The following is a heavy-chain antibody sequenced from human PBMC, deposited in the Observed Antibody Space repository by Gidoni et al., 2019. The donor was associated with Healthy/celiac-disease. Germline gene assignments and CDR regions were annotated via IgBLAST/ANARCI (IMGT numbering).Heavy chain of an antibody. Sequence: QLQLQESGPGLVNPSETLSLTCTVSGGPISRCSYYWRWIRQPPGQGLEWIGSIDYSGSTYYNPSLKSRVTIAVDTSKNQVARKLSSGTAADTAVYYWARLGGNDVWSAQRGVYYFDYWGQGTLVTVSS. CDR3: ARLGGNDVWSAQRGVYYFDY. D-gene: IGHD3-3*01. V-gene: IGHV4-39*01. J-gene: IGHJ4*02. CDR2: IDYSGST. CDR1: GGPISRCSYY.